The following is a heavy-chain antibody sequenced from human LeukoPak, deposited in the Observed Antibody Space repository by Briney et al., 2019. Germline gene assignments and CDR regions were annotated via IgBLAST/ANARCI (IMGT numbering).Heavy chain of an antibody. D-gene: IGHD5-24*01. CDR2: MNPNSGNT. J-gene: IGHJ3*02. Sequence: ASVKVSCKASGYTFTGYYMHWVRQAPGQGLEWMGWMNPNSGNTGYAQKFQGRVTITRNTSISTAYMELSSLRSEDTAVYYCVAVRWLQWYAFDIWGQGTMVTVSS. CDR1: GYTFTGYY. CDR3: VAVRWLQWYAFDI. V-gene: IGHV1-8*03.